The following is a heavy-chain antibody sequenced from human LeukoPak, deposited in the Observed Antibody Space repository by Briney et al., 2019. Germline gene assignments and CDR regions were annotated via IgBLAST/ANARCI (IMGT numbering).Heavy chain of an antibody. Sequence: SETLSLTCAVYGGSFSGYYWSWIRQPPGKGLEWIGEIIHSVSITYNPSMKSRVTISADTPKNPSSLKLSCETTADTAMYYCAVSSPSCCDYGMYACGPGTTVTVSS. V-gene: IGHV4-34*12. CDR3: AVSSPSCCDYGMYA. D-gene: IGHD2-2*01. CDR1: GGSFSGYY. CDR2: IIHSVSI. J-gene: IGHJ6*01.